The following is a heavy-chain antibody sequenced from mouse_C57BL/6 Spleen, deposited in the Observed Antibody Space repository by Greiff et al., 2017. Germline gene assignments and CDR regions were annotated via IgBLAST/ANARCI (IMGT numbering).Heavy chain of an antibody. CDR1: GYTFTSYW. J-gene: IGHJ3*01. CDR2: IDPSDSET. D-gene: IGHD3-2*02. V-gene: IGHV1-52*01. Sequence: VQLQQPGAELVRPGSSVKLSCKASGYTFTSYWMHWVKQRPLQGLEWIGNIDPSDSETHYNQKFKDKATLTVDKSSSTAYMQLSSLTSEDSAVYYCARDSSGYFAYWGQGTLVTVSA. CDR3: ARDSSGYFAY.